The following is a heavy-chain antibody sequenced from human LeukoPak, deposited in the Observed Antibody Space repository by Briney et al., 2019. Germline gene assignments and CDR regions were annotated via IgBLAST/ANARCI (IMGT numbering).Heavy chain of an antibody. Sequence: RGESLKISCKGSGYSFTSYWIGWVRQMPGKGLEWMGIIYPGDSDTRDSPSFQGQVTISADKSISTAYLQWSSLKASDTAMYYCARLPNYYGSGTTRAYFDYWGQGTLVTVSS. J-gene: IGHJ4*02. CDR1: GYSFTSYW. CDR2: IYPGDSDT. V-gene: IGHV5-51*01. CDR3: ARLPNYYGSGTTRAYFDY. D-gene: IGHD3-10*01.